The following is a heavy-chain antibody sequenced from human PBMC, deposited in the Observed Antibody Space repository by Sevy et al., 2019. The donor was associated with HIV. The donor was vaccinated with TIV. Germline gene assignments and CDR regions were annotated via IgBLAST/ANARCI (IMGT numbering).Heavy chain of an antibody. D-gene: IGHD2-8*01. V-gene: IGHV3-23*01. CDR1: GFDFSIYS. CDR3: AREGCTKPHDY. J-gene: IGHJ4*02. CDR2: LSFGCGKI. Sequence: GSLRLSCAASGFDFSIYSMSWVRQAPGKGLEWVSTLSFGCGKINYADSVKGRFTISRDNSKSSVYLQMNNMGVEDTAVYYCAREGCTKPHDYWGQGTLVTVSS.